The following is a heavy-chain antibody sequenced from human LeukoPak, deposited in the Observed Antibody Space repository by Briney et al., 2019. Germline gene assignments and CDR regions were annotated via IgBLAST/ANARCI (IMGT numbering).Heavy chain of an antibody. D-gene: IGHD6-19*01. CDR2: VYHNGNT. V-gene: IGHV4-38-2*01. J-gene: IGHJ4*02. CDR3: ARNEGIVVAGTWFDN. CDR1: GFSITGGYY. Sequence: SETLSLNCAVSGFSITGGYYWVWIRQPPGKGLEWIGSVYHNGNTLFNTSLKSRVTLSVDSSKNQFSLRLSSVTAADTARYYCARNEGIVVAGTWFDNWGQGTLVTVSS.